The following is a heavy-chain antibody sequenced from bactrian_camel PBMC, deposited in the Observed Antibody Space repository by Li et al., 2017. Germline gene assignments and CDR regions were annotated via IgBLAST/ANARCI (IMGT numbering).Heavy chain of an antibody. CDR1: GSTSGTRW. CDR3: AAVRYGVTWYPLCRARSADFGY. J-gene: IGHJ6*01. V-gene: IGHV3S26*01. D-gene: IGHD6*01. Sequence: VQLVESGGGSVQVGGSLRLSCAVSGSTSGTRWTGWFRQAPGKEREGVAVIDSDGSTSYADSVKGRFTISKDNAKNTLNLQMNSLKPEDTAMYYCAAVRYGVTWYPLCRARSADFGYWGQGTQVTVS. CDR2: IDSDGST.